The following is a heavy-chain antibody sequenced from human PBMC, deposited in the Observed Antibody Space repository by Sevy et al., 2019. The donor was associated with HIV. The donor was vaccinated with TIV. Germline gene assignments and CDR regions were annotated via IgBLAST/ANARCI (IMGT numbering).Heavy chain of an antibody. J-gene: IGHJ3*01. CDR1: GFSLTTSGGG. V-gene: IGHV2-5*02. D-gene: IGHD4-17*01. CDR2: IYWDDGK. CDR3: GHRPYGDYVGGFDV. Sequence: SGPTLVNPTQTLTLTCTFSGFSLTTSGGGVGWIRQPPGKALEWLPLIYWDDGKYYSPSLKSRLTTTKDNTKNQVVLRKTNMDPVDTATFFCGHRPYGDYVGGFDVWGQGTLVTVSS.